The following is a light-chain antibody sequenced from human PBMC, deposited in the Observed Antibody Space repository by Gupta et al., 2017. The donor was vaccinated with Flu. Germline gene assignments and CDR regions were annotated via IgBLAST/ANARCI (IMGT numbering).Light chain of an antibody. CDR2: EGS. J-gene: IGLJ2*01. Sequence: QSALTQPASVSGSPGQSISISCTGTSSDVGSYNLVSWYQHHPYKAPKLIIYEGSKPPSGISNRFSGSKSGNTASLTISGLQAEDEAYYYCCSYASSHVVFGGGTKLTVL. V-gene: IGLV2-23*01. CDR1: SSDVGSYNL. CDR3: CSYASSHVV.